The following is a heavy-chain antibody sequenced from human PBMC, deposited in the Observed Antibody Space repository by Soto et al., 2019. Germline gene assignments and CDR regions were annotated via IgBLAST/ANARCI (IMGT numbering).Heavy chain of an antibody. CDR3: ARVSGSYYYGMDV. D-gene: IGHD1-26*01. Sequence: PSETLSLTCAVAGGSISSSNWWSWVRQPPGKGLEWIGEIYHSGSTNYNPSLKSRVTISVDKSKNQFSLKLSSVTAADTAVYYCARVSGSYYYGMDVWGQGTTVTV. V-gene: IGHV4-4*02. CDR2: IYHSGST. J-gene: IGHJ6*02. CDR1: GGSISSSNW.